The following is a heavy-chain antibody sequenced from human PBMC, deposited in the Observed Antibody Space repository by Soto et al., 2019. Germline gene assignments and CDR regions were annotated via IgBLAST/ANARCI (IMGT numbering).Heavy chain of an antibody. Sequence: EVQLVESGGGLVQPGGSLRLSCAASGFTFSSYSMNWVRQAPGKGLEWVSYISSSSRTIYYADSVKGRFTISRDNAKNSLYLQMNSLRDEDTAVYYCARDHRPWIQLWGVDYWGQGTLVTVSS. CDR1: GFTFSSYS. V-gene: IGHV3-48*02. CDR2: ISSSSRTI. D-gene: IGHD5-18*01. CDR3: ARDHRPWIQLWGVDY. J-gene: IGHJ4*02.